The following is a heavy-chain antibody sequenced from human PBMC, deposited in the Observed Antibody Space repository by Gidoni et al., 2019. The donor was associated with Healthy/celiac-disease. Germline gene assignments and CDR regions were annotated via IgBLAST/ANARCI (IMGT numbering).Heavy chain of an antibody. CDR1: GYTFTSYA. J-gene: IGHJ4*02. D-gene: IGHD6-19*01. CDR3: ARDFKSSGGTRGDY. V-gene: IGHV1-3*01. CDR2: INAGNGNT. Sequence: QVQLVQSGAEVKKPGASVKVSCKASGYTFTSYAMHWVRQAPGQRLEWMGWINAGNGNTKYSQKFQGRVTITRDTSASTAYMELSSLRSEDTAVYYCARDFKSSGGTRGDYWGQGTLVTVSS.